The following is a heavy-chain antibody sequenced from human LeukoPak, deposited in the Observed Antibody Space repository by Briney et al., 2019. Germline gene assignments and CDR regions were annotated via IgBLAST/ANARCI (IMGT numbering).Heavy chain of an antibody. D-gene: IGHD1-7*01. V-gene: IGHV3-23*01. CDR3: AKGNYNDYYYYYMDV. J-gene: IGHJ6*03. Sequence: PGGSLRLSCAASGFTFSSYAMSWVRQAPGKGLEWVSAIGGSGGSTYYADSVKGQFTISRDNSKNTLYLQMNSLRAEDTAVYYCAKGNYNDYYYYYMDVWGKGTTVTVSS. CDR1: GFTFSSYA. CDR2: IGGSGGST.